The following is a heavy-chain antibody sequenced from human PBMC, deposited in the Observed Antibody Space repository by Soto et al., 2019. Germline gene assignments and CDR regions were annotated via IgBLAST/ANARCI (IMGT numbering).Heavy chain of an antibody. D-gene: IGHD2-15*01. Sequence: QVQLQESGPGLVKPSETLSLTCTVSGGSISSYYWSWIRQPPGKGLEWIGYIYYSGSTNYTPSLKRRVTISVDTSKNQFSLKLSSVTAADTAVYYCARLVVVPLCSGGSCYSYYYGMDVWGQGTTVTVSS. J-gene: IGHJ6*02. CDR3: ARLVVVPLCSGGSCYSYYYGMDV. CDR2: IYYSGST. V-gene: IGHV4-59*01. CDR1: GGSISSYY.